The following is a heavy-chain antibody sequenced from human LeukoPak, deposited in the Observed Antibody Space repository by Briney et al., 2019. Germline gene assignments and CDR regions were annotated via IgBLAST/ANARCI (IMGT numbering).Heavy chain of an antibody. D-gene: IGHD3-22*01. J-gene: IGHJ5*02. V-gene: IGHV1-46*01. Sequence: ASVKVSCKASGYTFTSHYMHWVRQAPGQGLEWMGIINPSDGSTSYAQKFQGRVTMTRDTSTSTVYMELSSLRSEDTAVYYCAREGNYYDSSGYYRPWFDPWGQGTLVTVSS. CDR3: AREGNYYDSSGYYRPWFDP. CDR1: GYTFTSHY. CDR2: INPSDGST.